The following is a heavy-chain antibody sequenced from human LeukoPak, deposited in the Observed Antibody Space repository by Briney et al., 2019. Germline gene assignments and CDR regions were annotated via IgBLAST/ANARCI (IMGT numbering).Heavy chain of an antibody. J-gene: IGHJ4*02. Sequence: GGSLRLSCAASGFTFSGYSLNWFRQAPGKGLEWLSYIISPSTTIYYADSVKGRFTSSRDNAKSSLYLQMNSLRAEDTAVYYCARYWGSWSADYWGQGTLVTVSS. D-gene: IGHD6-13*01. CDR3: ARYWGSWSADY. CDR2: IISPSTTI. CDR1: GFTFSGYS. V-gene: IGHV3-48*01.